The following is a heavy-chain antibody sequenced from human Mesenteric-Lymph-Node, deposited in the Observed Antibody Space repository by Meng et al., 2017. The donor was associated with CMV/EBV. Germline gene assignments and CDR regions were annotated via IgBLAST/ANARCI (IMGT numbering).Heavy chain of an antibody. CDR1: GFTFSSYG. J-gene: IGHJ4*02. D-gene: IGHD3-22*01. CDR2: IRYDGSNK. Sequence: GGSLRLSCAASGFTFSSYGMHWVRQAPGKGLEWVAFIRYDGSNKYYADSVKGRFTISRDNSKNTLYLQMNSLRAEDTAVYYCAKGYYYDSSGYSPGSYYFDYWGQGTLVTVSS. CDR3: AKGYYYDSSGYSPGSYYFDY. V-gene: IGHV3-30*02.